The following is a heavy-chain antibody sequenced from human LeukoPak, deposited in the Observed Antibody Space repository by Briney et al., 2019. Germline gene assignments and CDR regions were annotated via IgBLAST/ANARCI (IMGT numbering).Heavy chain of an antibody. CDR2: ISSSGRII. Sequence: GGSLRLSCAASGFTFSDYYMSWIRQAPGKGLEWVSYISSSGRIIYYADSVKGRFTITRDNAKNSLFLQMNSLRAEDTAVYYCASVHYYGMEVWGQGTTVTVSS. CDR3: ASVHYYGMEV. D-gene: IGHD2-8*01. J-gene: IGHJ6*02. CDR1: GFTFSDYY. V-gene: IGHV3-11*01.